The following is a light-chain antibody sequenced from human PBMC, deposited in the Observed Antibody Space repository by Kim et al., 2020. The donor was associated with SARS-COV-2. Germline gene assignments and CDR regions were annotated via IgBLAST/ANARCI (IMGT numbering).Light chain of an antibody. CDR3: LQHNSFPLT. CDR1: QDIKND. J-gene: IGKJ4*01. CDR2: IAS. Sequence: ASVGDRVTITCRASQDIKNDLGWFQQKPGKAPKRLIYIASILESGVPSRFSGSGSGTDFTLTISSLQPEDSATYYCLQHNSFPLTFGGGTKVDIK. V-gene: IGKV1-17*01.